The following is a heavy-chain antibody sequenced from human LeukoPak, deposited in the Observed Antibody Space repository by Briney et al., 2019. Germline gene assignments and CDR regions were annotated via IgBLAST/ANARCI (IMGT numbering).Heavy chain of an antibody. Sequence: GESLRLSCAASGFTFKHAFLSWVRQAPGKGLEWVARIKSKSDGEVTDYAAPVKGRFVISRDDSNSTVYLQMNSLKTEDTAVYFCTTDPVSFEGIIAPFDYWGQGTLVTVSS. V-gene: IGHV3-15*01. CDR2: IKSKSDGEVT. J-gene: IGHJ4*02. CDR3: TTDPVSFEGIIAPFDY. D-gene: IGHD3-16*02. CDR1: GFTFKHAF.